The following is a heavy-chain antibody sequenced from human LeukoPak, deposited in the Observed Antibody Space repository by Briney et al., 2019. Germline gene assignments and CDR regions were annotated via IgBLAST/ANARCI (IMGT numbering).Heavy chain of an antibody. D-gene: IGHD3-10*01. CDR3: ARGPMVRGVKVIDY. CDR1: GGSISSYY. Sequence: SETLSLTCTVSGGSISSYYWSWIRQPPGKGLEWIGYIYYSGSTDYNPSLKSRVTISVDTSKNQFSLKLTSVTAADTAVYYCARGPMVRGVKVIDYWGQGTLVTVSS. CDR2: IYYSGST. V-gene: IGHV4-59*01. J-gene: IGHJ4*02.